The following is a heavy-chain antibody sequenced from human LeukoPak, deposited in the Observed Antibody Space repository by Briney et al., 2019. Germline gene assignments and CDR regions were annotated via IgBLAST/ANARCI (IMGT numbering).Heavy chain of an antibody. Sequence: WASVKVSCKTSGYTFTSSGITWVRQAPGQGLEWMGWINTHNGYPKYAQRLQGRVTMTADTSTSTAYMELSSLTSDDTAVYFCAKNTTGGYSDSWGQGTLVTVSS. J-gene: IGHJ4*02. CDR3: AKNTTGGYSDS. CDR1: GYTFTSSG. CDR2: INTHNGYP. V-gene: IGHV1-18*01. D-gene: IGHD2-15*01.